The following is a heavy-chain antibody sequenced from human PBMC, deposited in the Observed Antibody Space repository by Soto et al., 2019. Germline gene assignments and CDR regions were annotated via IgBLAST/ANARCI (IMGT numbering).Heavy chain of an antibody. CDR1: GFTFSSHW. Sequence: EVQLVESGGGLVQPGGSLRLSCVDSGFTFSSHWMSWVRQAPVKGLEWVGNIKQDGSEENYVDSLKGRFTISRDNAKNSMYLQMDSLGAEDTAVYYCARIAATGRGWDVWGQGTTVVVSS. CDR2: IKQDGSEE. V-gene: IGHV3-7*01. J-gene: IGHJ6*02. CDR3: ARIAATGRGWDV. D-gene: IGHD6-13*01.